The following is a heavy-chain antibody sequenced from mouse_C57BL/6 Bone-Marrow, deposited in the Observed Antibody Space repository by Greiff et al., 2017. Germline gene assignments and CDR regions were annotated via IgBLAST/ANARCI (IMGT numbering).Heavy chain of an antibody. CDR1: GYTFTSYW. CDR2: IDPSDSYT. J-gene: IGHJ4*01. Sequence: VQLQQPGAELVKPGASVKLSCKASGYTFTSYWMQWVKQRPGQGLEWIGEIDPSDSYTNYNQKFKGKATLTVDTSSSTAYMQLSSLTSEDSAVYYCAIIYYYGSSSMDYWGQGTSVTGSS. D-gene: IGHD1-1*01. CDR3: AIIYYYGSSSMDY. V-gene: IGHV1-50*01.